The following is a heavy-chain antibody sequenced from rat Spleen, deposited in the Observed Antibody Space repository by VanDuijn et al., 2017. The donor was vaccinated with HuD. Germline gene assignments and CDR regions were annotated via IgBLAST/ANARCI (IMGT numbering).Heavy chain of an antibody. V-gene: IGHV5-25*01. Sequence: EVQLVESGGGLVQPGRSMKLSCAASGFTFSNSYMAWVRQAPTKGLEWVAYISIGGYNTYYRDSVKGRFSISRDDAKSTLYLQMDSLRSEDTATYYCARRGNSVFWNFDFWGPGTMVSVSS. CDR3: ARRGNSVFWNFDF. CDR1: GFTFSNSY. D-gene: IGHD4-4*01. CDR2: ISIGGYNT. J-gene: IGHJ1*01.